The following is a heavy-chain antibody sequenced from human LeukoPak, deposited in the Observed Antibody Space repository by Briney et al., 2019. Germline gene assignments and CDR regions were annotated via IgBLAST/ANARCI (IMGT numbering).Heavy chain of an antibody. CDR3: AKLGILRGVTWYFDL. CDR2: IYSGGST. V-gene: IGHV3-53*05. J-gene: IGHJ2*01. CDR1: GFIVSNNY. Sequence: GGSLRLSCAASGFIVSNNYMSWVRQAPGKGLEWVSVIYSGGSTHYADSVKGRFTISRDNAKNSLYLQMNSLRAEDTALYYCAKLGILRGVTWYFDLWGRGTLVTVSS. D-gene: IGHD3-10*01.